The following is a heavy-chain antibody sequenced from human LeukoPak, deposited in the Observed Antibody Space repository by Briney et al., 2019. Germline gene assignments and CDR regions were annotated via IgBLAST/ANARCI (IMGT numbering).Heavy chain of an antibody. CDR1: GDSIRSVHYY. CDR2: IYDSGST. CDR3: ARQNHDIGTNWFDP. V-gene: IGHV4-39*01. Sequence: SETLSLTCSVSGDSIRSVHYYWGWIRQPPGRGLEWIGSIYDSGSTYYNPSLKSRVTIFVDTSKNQFSLRLTSVTAADTAMYYCARQNHDIGTNWFDPWGQGTLVTVSS. J-gene: IGHJ5*02. D-gene: IGHD3-9*01.